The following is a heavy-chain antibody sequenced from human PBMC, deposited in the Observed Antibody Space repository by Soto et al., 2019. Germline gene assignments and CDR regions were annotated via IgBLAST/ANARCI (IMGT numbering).Heavy chain of an antibody. CDR2: ISYDGTNQ. J-gene: IGHJ5*02. Sequence: HLVESGGGVVQPGKSLRLSCSASESSFGKYAMHWVRQAPGKGLDWVAVISYDGTNQYYPDSMKGRFTISRDNSKNTLSLEMNDLRPEDTAVYYCAREDFTSSSGTWLDPWGQGTLVTVSS. V-gene: IGHV3-30-3*01. CDR3: AREDFTSSSGTWLDP. CDR1: ESSFGKYA. D-gene: IGHD3-10*01.